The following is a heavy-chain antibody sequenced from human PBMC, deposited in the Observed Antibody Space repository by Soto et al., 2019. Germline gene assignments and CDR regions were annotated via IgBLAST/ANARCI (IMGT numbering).Heavy chain of an antibody. D-gene: IGHD4-17*01. CDR1: GYSISSGYY. V-gene: IGHV4-38-2*02. Sequence: ETXSLTCAVSGYSISSGYYWGWIRQPPGKGLEWIGSIYHSGSTYYNPSLKSRVTISVDTSKNQFSLKLSSVTAADTAVYYCARDLPDYGDAFDIWGQGTMVTVSS. CDR3: ARDLPDYGDAFDI. CDR2: IYHSGST. J-gene: IGHJ3*02.